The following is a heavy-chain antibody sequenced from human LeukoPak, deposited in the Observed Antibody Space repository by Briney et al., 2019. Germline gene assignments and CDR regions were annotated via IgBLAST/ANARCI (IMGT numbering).Heavy chain of an antibody. CDR2: VYYSGST. Sequence: SETLSLTCTVSGGSISSYYWSWIRQPPGKGLEWIGYVYYSGSTNYNPSLKSRVTILVDTSNNQFSLKLSSVTAADTAVYYCARVGSSSSFGYWGQGTLVTVSS. V-gene: IGHV4-59*01. CDR1: GGSISSYY. J-gene: IGHJ4*02. CDR3: ARVGSSSSFGY. D-gene: IGHD6-6*01.